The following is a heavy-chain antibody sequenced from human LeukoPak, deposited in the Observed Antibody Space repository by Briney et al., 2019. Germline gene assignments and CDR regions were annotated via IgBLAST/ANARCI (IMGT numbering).Heavy chain of an antibody. D-gene: IGHD6-6*01. CDR3: ARDWSSSSDSSYDRYYYGMDV. CDR1: GYTFTSYY. CDR2: INPSCGST. J-gene: IGHJ6*02. V-gene: IGHV1-46*01. Sequence: ASVKVSCKASGYTFTSYYMHWVRQAPGQGLEWMGIINPSCGSTRYAQNFQGRVNMNRDTSTSTVYMELSSLRSEDTAVYYCARDWSSSSDSSYDRYYYGMDVWGQGTTVTVSS.